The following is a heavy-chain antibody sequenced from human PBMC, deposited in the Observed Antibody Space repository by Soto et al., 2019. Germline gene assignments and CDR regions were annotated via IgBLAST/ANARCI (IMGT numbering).Heavy chain of an antibody. J-gene: IGHJ4*02. CDR1: GITFSTYG. D-gene: IGHD2-2*01. CDR2: ISGGGGDT. V-gene: IGHV3-23*01. CDR3: ARDRLTSSKFYYFDY. Sequence: EVQILESGGGLIQPGGSLRLSCAVSGITFSTYGMSWVHQAPGKGLEWVSGISGGGGDTNYADSVKGRFTISRDNSKNTLYLQMSSLKAEDTALYYCARDRLTSSKFYYFDYWGQGTLVTVSS.